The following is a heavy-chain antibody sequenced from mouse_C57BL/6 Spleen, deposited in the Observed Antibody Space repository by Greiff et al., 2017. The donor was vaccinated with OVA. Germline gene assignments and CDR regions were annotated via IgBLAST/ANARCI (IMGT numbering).Heavy chain of an antibody. CDR3: ARYDDDGYYFDY. D-gene: IGHD2-3*01. V-gene: IGHV1-20*01. Sequence: EVKLQESGPELVKPGDSVKISCKASGYSFTGYFMNWVMQSHGKSLEWIGRINPYNGDTFYNQKFKGKATLTVDKSSSTAHMELRSLTSEDSAVYYCARYDDDGYYFDYWGQGTTLTVSS. CDR2: INPYNGDT. CDR1: GYSFTGYF. J-gene: IGHJ2*01.